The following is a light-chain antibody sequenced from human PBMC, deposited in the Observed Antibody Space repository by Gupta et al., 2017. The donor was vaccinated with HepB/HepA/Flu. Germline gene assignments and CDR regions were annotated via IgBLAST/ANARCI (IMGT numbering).Light chain of an antibody. CDR3: QVWHSTSEHPGV. CDR2: YDR. V-gene: IGLV3-21*04. Sequence: SYVLTQPPSVSVAPGKTASIPGGGDTIGDKRVHWYQQKPGQAPVLVIKYDRDRRSGTAQRFSGANSGNTATLTISRVEAGDEADDYCQVWHSTSEHPGVFGGGTKLTVL. CDR1: TIGDKR. J-gene: IGLJ2*01.